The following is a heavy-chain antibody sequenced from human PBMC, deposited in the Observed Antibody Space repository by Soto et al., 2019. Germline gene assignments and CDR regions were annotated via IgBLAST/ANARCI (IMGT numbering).Heavy chain of an antibody. J-gene: IGHJ1*01. CDR3: GGNYYDRSGYYYAAYFQH. D-gene: IGHD3-22*01. CDR2: IFSNDEK. CDR1: GFSLSNAGLG. V-gene: IGHV2-26*01. Sequence: SGPTLVNPTETLTLTCTVSGFSLSNAGLGVSWIRQPPGKALEWLAHIFSNDEKSYSTSLKSRLTISKDTSKSQVVLTMTNMDPVDTATYYCGGNYYDRSGYYYAAYFQHWGQGTLVTVSS.